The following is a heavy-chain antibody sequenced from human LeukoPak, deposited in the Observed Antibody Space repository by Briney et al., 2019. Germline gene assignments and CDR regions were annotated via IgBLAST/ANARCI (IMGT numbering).Heavy chain of an antibody. J-gene: IGHJ4*02. V-gene: IGHV1-46*01. D-gene: IGHD6-13*01. Sequence: GASVKVSCKASGYTFTSYYMHWVRRAPGQGLEWMGIINLSGGNTNYAQKFQGRVTMTRDTSTSTVYMELSSLRSEDTAMYYCAREAPGGYFDYWGQGTLVTVSS. CDR3: AREAPGGYFDY. CDR1: GYTFTSYY. CDR2: INLSGGNT.